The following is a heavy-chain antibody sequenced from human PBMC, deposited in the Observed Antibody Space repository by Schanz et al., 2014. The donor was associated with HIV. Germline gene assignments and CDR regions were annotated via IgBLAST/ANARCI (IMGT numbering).Heavy chain of an antibody. J-gene: IGHJ6*02. CDR3: ARDWRPNYDFWSGSIGVIGMDV. D-gene: IGHD3-3*01. CDR1: AFTFRDAW. CDR2: MSYDGRNE. V-gene: IGHV3-33*08. Sequence: VQLVESGGGLVKPGGSLRLSCTSSAFTFRDAWMSWVRQAPGKGLECVASMSYDGRNEHYVDSVKGRFTISRDNSKNTLNLQMNSLRGDDTAVYYCARDWRPNYDFWSGSIGVIGMDVWGQGTTVTVSS.